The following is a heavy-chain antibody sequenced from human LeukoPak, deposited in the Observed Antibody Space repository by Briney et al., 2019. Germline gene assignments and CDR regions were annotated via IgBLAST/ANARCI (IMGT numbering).Heavy chain of an antibody. CDR3: ARARYDTLTGYRYYFDY. CDR1: GFTFDDYA. J-gene: IGHJ4*02. D-gene: IGHD3-9*01. Sequence: GGSLRLSCAASGFTFDDYAMHWVRQAPGKGLEWVSGISWNSGSIGYADSVKGRFTISRDNAKNSLYLQMNSLRAEDTALYYCARARYDTLTGYRYYFDYWGQGTLVTVSS. V-gene: IGHV3-9*01. CDR2: ISWNSGSI.